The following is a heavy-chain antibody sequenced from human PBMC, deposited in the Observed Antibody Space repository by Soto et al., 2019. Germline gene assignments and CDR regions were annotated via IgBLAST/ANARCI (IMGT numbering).Heavy chain of an antibody. J-gene: IGHJ4*02. V-gene: IGHV4-59*01. CDR1: GGSISSYY. CDR3: ARGTYYFDY. CDR2: IYYSGST. D-gene: IGHD3-10*01. Sequence: LSLTCTVSGGSISSYYWNWIRQPPGKGLEWIGYIYYSGSTNYNPSLKSRVTTSVDTSKNQFSLKLSSVTAADTAVYYCARGTYYFDYWGQGTLVTVSS.